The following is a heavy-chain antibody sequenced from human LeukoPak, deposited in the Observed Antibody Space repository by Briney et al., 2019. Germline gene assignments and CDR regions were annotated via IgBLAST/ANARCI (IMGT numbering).Heavy chain of an antibody. CDR2: ISAYNGNT. CDR3: ARDPIPYCSSTSCYRNWFDP. J-gene: IGHJ5*02. CDR1: GYTFTSYG. D-gene: IGHD2-2*01. Sequence: ASVKVSCKACGYTFTSYGISWVRQAPGQGLEWMGWISAYNGNTNYAQKLQGRVTMTTDTSTSTAYMELRSLRSDDTAVYYCARDPIPYCSSTSCYRNWFDPWGQGTLVTVSS. V-gene: IGHV1-18*01.